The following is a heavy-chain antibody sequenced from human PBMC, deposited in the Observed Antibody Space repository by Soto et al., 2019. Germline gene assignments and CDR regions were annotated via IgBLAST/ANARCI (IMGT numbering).Heavy chain of an antibody. CDR1: GFSVNSNY. D-gene: IGHD6-19*01. V-gene: IGHV3-53*01. CDR3: ARVSPHYSSGWYLDH. CDR2: VYPSGDT. J-gene: IGHJ4*02. Sequence: EVRLVESGGGLIQPGGSLRLSCAASGFSVNSNYFSWVRQAPGKGLEWLSLVYPSGDTKYADSVKGRFTFSRDNSRNTLYLQMNSLRPDDTAVYYCARVSPHYSSGWYLDHWGQGILATVSS.